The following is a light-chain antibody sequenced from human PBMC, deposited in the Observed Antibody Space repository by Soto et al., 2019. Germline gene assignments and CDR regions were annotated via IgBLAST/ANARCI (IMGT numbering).Light chain of an antibody. CDR1: QSISIY. V-gene: IGKV1-39*01. Sequence: DIQMTQSPSSLSASIGDRVTITCRASQSISIYLNWYQQKPGKAPKFLSYGACSLQSGLSSRISGSVAGTDLTLTISNRQPEECATDYCQRRASIPVTFGQGTKVEIK. CDR2: GAC. J-gene: IGKJ4*01. CDR3: QRRASIPVT.